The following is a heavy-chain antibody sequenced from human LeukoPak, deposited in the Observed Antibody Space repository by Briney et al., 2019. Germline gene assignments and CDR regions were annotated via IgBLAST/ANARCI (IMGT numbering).Heavy chain of an antibody. Sequence: GHSVTVSCKPSRYTFTSYDINWVRQAAGHGIEWMGWMNPNSGNTGYAQKFQGRVTMTRNTSISTAYMELSRLRSEDTAVYYCAIHSSAGFDYWGQGTLVTVSS. CDR2: MNPNSGNT. V-gene: IGHV1-8*01. D-gene: IGHD6-25*01. J-gene: IGHJ4*02. CDR3: AIHSSAGFDY. CDR1: RYTFTSYD.